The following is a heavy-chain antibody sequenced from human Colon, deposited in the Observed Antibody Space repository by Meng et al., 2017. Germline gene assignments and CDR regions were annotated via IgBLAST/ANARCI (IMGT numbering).Heavy chain of an antibody. J-gene: IGHJ4*02. CDR3: ARSVRLGVAGKSGAY. CDR1: GGSFSGYS. D-gene: IGHD6-19*01. Sequence: HVQRQQLGAGLLMPSETLSLTCAVSGGSFSGYSWSWIRQPPGKGLEWIGEINHTGNTSYNPSLKSRLTISVDTSKNQFSLNLSSVTAADTALYYCARSVRLGVAGKSGAYWGQGTLVTVSS. V-gene: IGHV4-34*01. CDR2: INHTGNT.